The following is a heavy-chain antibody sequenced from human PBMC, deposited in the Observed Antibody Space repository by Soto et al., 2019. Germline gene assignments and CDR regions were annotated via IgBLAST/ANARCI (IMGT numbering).Heavy chain of an antibody. Sequence: VQLVESGGGLVQPGGSLRLSCAASGFTFSSYAMHWVRQAPGKGLEWVAVISYDGSDKYYADSVKGRFTISRDNSKNTLYLQMNSLRAEDTAVYYCARGWSSGWYGRGYYQHWGQGTLVTVSS. CDR1: GFTFSSYA. J-gene: IGHJ1*01. V-gene: IGHV3-30-3*01. CDR2: ISYDGSDK. CDR3: ARGWSSGWYGRGYYQH. D-gene: IGHD6-19*01.